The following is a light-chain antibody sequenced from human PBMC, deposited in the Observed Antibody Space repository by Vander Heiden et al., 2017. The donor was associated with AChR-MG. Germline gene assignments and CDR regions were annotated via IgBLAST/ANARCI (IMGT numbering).Light chain of an antibody. J-gene: IGLJ1*01. CDR3: QSGDSRTAV. CDR2: NDN. V-gene: IGLV3-25*03. CDR1: VLAKKY. Sequence: SRELTQPPSVSVSPGQTAIITCSGDVLAKKYSYWYQQRPGQAPRMVVFNDNERPSGIPERFSGSSSGTIVTLTITDVQAEDEADYYCQSGDSRTAVFGTGTKVTVL.